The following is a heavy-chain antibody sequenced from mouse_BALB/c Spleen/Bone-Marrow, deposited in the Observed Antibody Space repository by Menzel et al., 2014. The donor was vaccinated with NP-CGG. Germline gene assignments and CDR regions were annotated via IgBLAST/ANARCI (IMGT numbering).Heavy chain of an antibody. Sequence: EVQLQQSGAELVKPGASVKLSYTASGFNIKDTYIHWVKQRPEQGLEWIGGIDSANGNTKYDPKFQGKATITADTSSNTAYLQLSSLTSEDTAVYYCARDYGRTAWFAYWGQGTLVTVSA. J-gene: IGHJ3*01. CDR3: ARDYGRTAWFAY. CDR2: IDSANGNT. V-gene: IGHV14-3*02. CDR1: GFNIKDTY. D-gene: IGHD1-1*01.